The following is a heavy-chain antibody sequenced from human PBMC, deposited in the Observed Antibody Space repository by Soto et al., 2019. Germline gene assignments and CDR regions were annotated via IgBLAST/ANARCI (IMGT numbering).Heavy chain of an antibody. Sequence: ASVKVSCKASGYTFTSYYMHWVRQAPGQGLKWMGIINPSGGSTSYAQKFQGRVTMTRDTSTSTVYMELSSLRSEDTAVYYCARGGPRDFWSGYYQHWYFDLWGRGTLVTVSS. D-gene: IGHD3-3*01. V-gene: IGHV1-46*03. CDR2: INPSGGST. CDR3: ARGGPRDFWSGYYQHWYFDL. CDR1: GYTFTSYY. J-gene: IGHJ2*01.